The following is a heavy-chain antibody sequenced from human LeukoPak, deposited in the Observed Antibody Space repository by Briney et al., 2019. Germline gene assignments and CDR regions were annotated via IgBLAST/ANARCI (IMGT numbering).Heavy chain of an antibody. CDR1: GYTFTSYA. D-gene: IGHD3-22*01. CDR3: ARPKGYDSSGYLDY. CDR2: INAGNGNT. Sequence: PGGSLRLSCAASGYTFTSYAMHWVRQAPGQRLEWMGWINAGNGNTKYSQKFQGRVTITRDTSASTAYMELSSLRSEDTAVYYCARPKGYDSSGYLDYWGQGTLVTVSS. V-gene: IGHV1-3*01. J-gene: IGHJ4*02.